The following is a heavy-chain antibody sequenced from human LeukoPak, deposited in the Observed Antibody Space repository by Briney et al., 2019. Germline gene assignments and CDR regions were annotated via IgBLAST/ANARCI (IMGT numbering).Heavy chain of an antibody. CDR2: ISYDGSNK. D-gene: IGHD6-13*01. Sequence: GGSLRLSCAASGFTFSSYAMHWVRQAPGKGLGWLAVISYDGSNKYYADSVKGRFTISRDNSKNTLYLQMNSLRAKDTAVYYCARNTIAAAGIFDYWGQGTLVTVSS. J-gene: IGHJ4*02. CDR3: ARNTIAAAGIFDY. CDR1: GFTFSSYA. V-gene: IGHV3-30*14.